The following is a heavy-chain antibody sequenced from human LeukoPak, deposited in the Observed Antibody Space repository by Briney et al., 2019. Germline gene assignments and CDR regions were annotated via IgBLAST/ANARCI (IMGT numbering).Heavy chain of an antibody. J-gene: IGHJ4*02. CDR2: INPNSGGT. Sequence: GASVKVSCKASGYTFTSYDINWVRQATGQGLEWMGWINPNSGGTNYAQKFQGRVTMTRDTSISTAYMELSRLRSDDTAVYYCAPHSGSYYGFDYWGQGTLVTVSS. CDR1: GYTFTSYD. D-gene: IGHD1-26*01. CDR3: APHSGSYYGFDY. V-gene: IGHV1-2*02.